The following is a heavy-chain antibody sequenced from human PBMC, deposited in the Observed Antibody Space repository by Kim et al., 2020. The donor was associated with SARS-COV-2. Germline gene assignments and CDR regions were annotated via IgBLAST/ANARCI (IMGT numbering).Heavy chain of an antibody. V-gene: IGHV3-30*04. CDR1: GFTFSSSA. J-gene: IGHJ4*02. CDR2: ISYDGSNK. CDR3: AREGMVVVAAFDY. Sequence: GGSLRLSCAASGFTFSSSAMHWVRQAPGKGLEWVAVISYDGSNKYYADSVKGRFTIARDNSKNTLYLQMNSLRAEDTAVYYCAREGMVVVAAFDYWGQGTLVTVSS. D-gene: IGHD2-15*01.